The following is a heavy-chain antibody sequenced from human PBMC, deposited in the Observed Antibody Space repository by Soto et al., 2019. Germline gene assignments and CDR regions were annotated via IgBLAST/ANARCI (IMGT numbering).Heavy chain of an antibody. D-gene: IGHD3-9*01. Sequence: GASVKVSCKASGYTFTNSGFSWVRQAPGQGLEWVGWIRVNNGDTHYAQKLQGRVTMTTDTSTSTAFMELRSLRSDDTAMYYCVRRGYDILTGSIVDPWGQGTLVTVSS. CDR2: IRVNNGDT. CDR1: GYTFTNSG. V-gene: IGHV1-18*01. CDR3: VRRGYDILTGSIVDP. J-gene: IGHJ5*02.